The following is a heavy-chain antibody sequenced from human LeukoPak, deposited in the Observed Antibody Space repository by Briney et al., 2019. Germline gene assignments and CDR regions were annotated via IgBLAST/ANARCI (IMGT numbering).Heavy chain of an antibody. V-gene: IGHV3-21*01. CDR2: ISSSSSYI. CDR1: GFTFSSYS. J-gene: IGHJ5*02. D-gene: IGHD5-12*01. Sequence: GGSLRLSCAVSGFTFSSYSMNWVRQAPGKGLEWVSSISSSSSYIYYADSVKGRFTISRDNAKNSLYLQMNSLRAEDTAVYYCARRGYSGYDSWFDPWGQGTLVTVSS. CDR3: ARRGYSGYDSWFDP.